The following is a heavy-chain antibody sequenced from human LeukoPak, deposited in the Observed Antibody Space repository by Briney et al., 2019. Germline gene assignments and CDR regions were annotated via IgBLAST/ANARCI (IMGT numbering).Heavy chain of an antibody. Sequence: QPGRSLRLSCAGSGFTFGGYGMHWFRQTPGKGLERVAVIAYDGSRAFYADSVKGRFPISRDNSKNTMSVQMDDLRAEDTAVYYCTRYNNDHFDYWGQGTLVTVSS. J-gene: IGHJ4*02. CDR1: GFTFGGYG. CDR2: IAYDGSRA. D-gene: IGHD1-14*01. CDR3: TRYNNDHFDY. V-gene: IGHV3-33*01.